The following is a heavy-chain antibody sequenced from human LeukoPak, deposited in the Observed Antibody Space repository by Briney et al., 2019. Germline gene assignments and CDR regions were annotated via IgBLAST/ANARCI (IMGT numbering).Heavy chain of an antibody. V-gene: IGHV3-7*01. Sequence: GGSLRLSCAASGFTFSGHSMTGVRQAPGKGLEWVANINLDGSERFYVDFVKGRFTISRDNADNSMYLQMHSLRAEDTAVYYCGSVIAGAIDYWGQGTLVTVSS. J-gene: IGHJ4*02. CDR2: INLDGSER. CDR3: GSVIAGAIDY. CDR1: GFTFSGHS. D-gene: IGHD3-16*02.